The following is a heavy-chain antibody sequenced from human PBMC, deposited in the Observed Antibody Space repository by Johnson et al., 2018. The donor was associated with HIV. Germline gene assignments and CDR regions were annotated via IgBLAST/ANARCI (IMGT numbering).Heavy chain of an antibody. J-gene: IGHJ3*01. CDR2: IWYDGSNK. V-gene: IGHV3-33*01. CDR3: ASLSDDAFDF. CDR1: GFTFSSYG. Sequence: QVQLVESGGGVVQPGRSLRLSCTASGFTFSSYGIHWVRQAPGKGLEWVALIWYDGSNKYYADSVKGRFTISRDNSENTLYLQMNSLKAEDTAVYYCASLSDDAFDFWGQGTMVIVSS.